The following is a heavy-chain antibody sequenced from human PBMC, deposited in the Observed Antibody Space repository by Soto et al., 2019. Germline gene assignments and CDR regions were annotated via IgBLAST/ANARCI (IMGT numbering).Heavy chain of an antibody. CDR2: IKQDGSEK. J-gene: IGHJ4*02. CDR3: XXXXXXDEGGGLLDS. V-gene: IGHV3-7*01. CDR1: GFTFSSYW. Sequence: EVQLVESGGGLVQPGGSLRLSCAASGFTFSSYWMSWVRQAPGKGLEWVANIKQDGSEKYYVDSVKGRFTISRENAKNSLYLQMNSLRAEDTAVXXCXXXXXXDEGGGLLDSWGQGTLVTXSS. D-gene: IGHD3-16*01.